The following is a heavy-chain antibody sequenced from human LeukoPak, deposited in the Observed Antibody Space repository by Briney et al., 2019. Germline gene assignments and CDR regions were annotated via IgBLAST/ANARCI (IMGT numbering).Heavy chain of an antibody. D-gene: IGHD1-26*01. CDR3: ARVRIVGATRAIDY. V-gene: IGHV4-34*01. CDR1: GGSFSGYY. Sequence: PSETLSLTCAVYGGSFSGYYWSWIRQPPGKGLEWIGEINHSGSTNYNPSLKSRVTISVDTSKNQFSLKLSSVTAADTAVYYCARVRIVGATRAIDYWGQGTLVTVSS. CDR2: INHSGST. J-gene: IGHJ4*02.